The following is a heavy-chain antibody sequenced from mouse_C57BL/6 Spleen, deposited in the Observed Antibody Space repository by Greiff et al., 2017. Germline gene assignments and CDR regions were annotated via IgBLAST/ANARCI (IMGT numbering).Heavy chain of an antibody. V-gene: IGHV1-80*01. J-gene: IGHJ4*01. CDR1: GYAFSSYW. Sequence: QVQLQQSGAELVKPGASVKISCKASGYAFSSYWMNWVKQRPGKGLEWIGQIYPGDGDTNYNGKFKGKATLTADKSSSTAYMQLSSLTSEDSVVYCCARRGETGSYYYAMDYWGQGTSVTVSS. CDR2: IYPGDGDT. D-gene: IGHD4-1*01. CDR3: ARRGETGSYYYAMDY.